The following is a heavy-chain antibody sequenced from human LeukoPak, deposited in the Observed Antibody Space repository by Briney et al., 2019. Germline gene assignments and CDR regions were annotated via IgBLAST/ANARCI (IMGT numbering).Heavy chain of an antibody. CDR1: GFIFRSYP. CDR3: ARVPYGSGSGAFDI. Sequence: QPGRSLRLSCAASGFIFRSYPMHWVRQAPGKGLEWVAVVSYDGSGENYADSVNGRFTISRDNSKNTLYLQMNSLRAEDTAVCYCARVPYGSGSGAFDIWGQGTMVTVSS. D-gene: IGHD3-10*01. V-gene: IGHV3-30*07. J-gene: IGHJ3*02. CDR2: VSYDGSGE.